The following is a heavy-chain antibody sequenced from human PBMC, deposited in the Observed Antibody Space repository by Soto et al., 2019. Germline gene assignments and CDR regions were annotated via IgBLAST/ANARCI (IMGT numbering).Heavy chain of an antibody. Sequence: SETLSLTCIVTHVSISSFYWNWIRQPPGKGLEWIGYIYYSGSTNYNPSLKSRATISVDTSMNQFSLRLELSSVTAADTAVYYCARGSTGDFDYWGQGTPVTVSS. CDR1: HVSISSFY. CDR2: IYYSGST. D-gene: IGHD4-17*01. V-gene: IGHV4-59*01. J-gene: IGHJ4*02. CDR3: ARGSTGDFDY.